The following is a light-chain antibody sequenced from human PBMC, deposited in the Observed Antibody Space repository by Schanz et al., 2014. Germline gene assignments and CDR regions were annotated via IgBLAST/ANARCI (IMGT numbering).Light chain of an antibody. CDR2: DVS. J-gene: IGLJ2*01. CDR1: SSDIGSYNY. CDR3: SSHTAITTAVV. Sequence: QSVLTQPASVSGSPGQSITISCTGTSSDIGSYNYVSWYQQHPGEAPKLMIYDVSNRPSGVSNRFSGSKSGNTASLTISGLQAEDEADYHCSSHTAITTAVVFGGGTKLTVL. V-gene: IGLV2-14*03.